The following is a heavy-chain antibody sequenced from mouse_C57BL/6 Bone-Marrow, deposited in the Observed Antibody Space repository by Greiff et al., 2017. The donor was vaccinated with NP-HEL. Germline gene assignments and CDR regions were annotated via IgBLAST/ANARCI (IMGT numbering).Heavy chain of an antibody. CDR1: GYTFTSYW. CDR2: IDPSDSYT. J-gene: IGHJ4*01. Sequence: QVQLQQPGAELVKPGASVKLSCKASGYTFTSYWMQWVKQRPGQGLEWIGEIDPSDSYTNYNQKFKGKATLTVDTSSSTAYMQLSSLTSEDSAVYYCASEDPTAQAYAMDYWGQGTSVTVSS. V-gene: IGHV1-50*01. D-gene: IGHD3-2*02. CDR3: ASEDPTAQAYAMDY.